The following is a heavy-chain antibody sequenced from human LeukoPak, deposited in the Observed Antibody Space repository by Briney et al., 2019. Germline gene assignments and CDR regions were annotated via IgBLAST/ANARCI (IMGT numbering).Heavy chain of an antibody. CDR1: GYTFTSYG. Sequence: GASVKVSCKASGYTFTSYGISWVRQAPGQGREWMEWISAYNGNTNYAQKLQGRVTMTTDTSTSTAYMELRSLRSDDTAVYYCASLKNYYDSSGYLVTDAFDIWGQGTMVTVSS. D-gene: IGHD3-22*01. CDR3: ASLKNYYDSSGYLVTDAFDI. V-gene: IGHV1-18*01. J-gene: IGHJ3*02. CDR2: ISAYNGNT.